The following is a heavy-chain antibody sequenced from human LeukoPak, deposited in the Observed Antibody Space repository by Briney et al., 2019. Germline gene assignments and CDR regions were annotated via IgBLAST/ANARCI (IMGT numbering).Heavy chain of an antibody. J-gene: IGHJ4*02. CDR3: ARMGDIVLGN. CDR1: GGSINSYY. V-gene: IGHV4-59*01. D-gene: IGHD2-8*01. CDR2: IYYSGST. Sequence: SETLSLTCTVSGGSINSYYWSWIRQPPGKGLEWIGYIYYSGSTNYNPSLKSRVTISVDTSKSQFSLKVSSVTAADTAVYYCARMGDIVLGNWGQGTLVTVSS.